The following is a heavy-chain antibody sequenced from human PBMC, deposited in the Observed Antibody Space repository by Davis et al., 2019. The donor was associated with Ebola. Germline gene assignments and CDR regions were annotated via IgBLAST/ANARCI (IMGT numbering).Heavy chain of an antibody. J-gene: IGHJ6*02. V-gene: IGHV1-18*01. CDR1: GYTFTSYG. D-gene: IGHD2-15*01. CDR2: ISAYNGNT. CDR3: ASCYPIYYYYGMDV. Sequence: ASVKVSCKASGYTFTSYGISWVRQAPGQGLEWMGWISAYNGNTNYAQKLQGRVTMTTDTSTSTVYMELRSLRSEDTAVYYCASCYPIYYYYGMDVWGQGTTVTVSS.